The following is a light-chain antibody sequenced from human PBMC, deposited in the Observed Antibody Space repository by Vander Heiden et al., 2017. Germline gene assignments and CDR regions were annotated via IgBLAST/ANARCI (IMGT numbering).Light chain of an antibody. CDR1: QSVSTY. J-gene: IGKJ3*01. CDR2: DAS. CDR3: QQRSNGGFT. V-gene: IGKV3-11*01. Sequence: EIALTQSPATLSLSPGQRATLSCRASQSVSTYLAWYQQKPGQAPRLLMYDASNRATGIPARFSGSGSGTDFTLTISSLEPEDSAVYYCQQRSNGGFTFGPGTKVDIK.